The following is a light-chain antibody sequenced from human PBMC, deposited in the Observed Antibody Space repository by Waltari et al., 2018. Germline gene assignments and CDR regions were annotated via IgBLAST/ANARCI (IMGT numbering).Light chain of an antibody. CDR2: KAS. V-gene: IGKV1-5*03. CDR1: QRISSW. Sequence: DIQMTQSTSTLSASVGDRVTITCRASQRISSWLAWYQQKPGKAPKLLIYKASSLESGVPSRFSGSGSGTEFTLTISSLQPDDFATYYCQQYNSYPYTFGQGTKLEIK. J-gene: IGKJ2*01. CDR3: QQYNSYPYT.